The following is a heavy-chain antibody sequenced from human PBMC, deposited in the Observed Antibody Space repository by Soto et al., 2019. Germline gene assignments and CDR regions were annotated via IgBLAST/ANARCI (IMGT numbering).Heavy chain of an antibody. CDR2: ISSSSSYI. Sequence: EVQLVESGEGLVKPGGSLRLSCAASGFTFSSYSMNWVRQAPGKGLEWVSSISSSSSYIYYADSVKGRFTISRDNAKNSLYLEMNSLRAEDTAVYYCARVEGANPSSMHYWGQGTLVTVSS. CDR1: GFTFSSYS. CDR3: ARVEGANPSSMHY. J-gene: IGHJ4*02. D-gene: IGHD1-26*01. V-gene: IGHV3-21*01.